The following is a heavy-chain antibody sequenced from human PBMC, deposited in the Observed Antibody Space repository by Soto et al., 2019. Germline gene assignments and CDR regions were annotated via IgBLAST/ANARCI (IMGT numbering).Heavy chain of an antibody. D-gene: IGHD5-12*01. J-gene: IGHJ6*02. CDR1: GFTFSSYG. CDR2: ISYDGSNK. CDR3: AKDLSGVATTKQSYYYGMDV. V-gene: IGHV3-30*18. Sequence: QVQLVESGGGVVQPGRSLRLSCAASGFTFSSYGRHWVRQAPGKGLEWVAVISYDGSNKYYADSVKGRFTISRDNSKNTLYLQMNSLRAEDTAVYYCAKDLSGVATTKQSYYYGMDVWGQGTTVTVSS.